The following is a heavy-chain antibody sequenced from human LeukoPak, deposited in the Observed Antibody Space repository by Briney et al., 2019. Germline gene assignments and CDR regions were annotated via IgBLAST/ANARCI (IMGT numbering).Heavy chain of an antibody. D-gene: IGHD2/OR15-2a*01. CDR3: ARDYSYPLSTRTTFDL. CDR1: GYTFTGYC. V-gene: IGHV1-2*02. Sequence: ASVKVSCKASGYTFTGYCMHWVRQAPGQGLEWMGWINPNSGGTNYAQKFQGRVTMTRDTSITTAYMELTSDDTAVYYCARDYSYPLSTRTTFDLWGQGTMVTVSS. J-gene: IGHJ3*01. CDR2: INPNSGGT.